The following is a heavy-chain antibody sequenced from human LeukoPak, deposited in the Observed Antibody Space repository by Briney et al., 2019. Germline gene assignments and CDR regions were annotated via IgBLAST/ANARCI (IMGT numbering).Heavy chain of an antibody. CDR1: GGSISSYY. Sequence: SETLSLTCTVSGGSISSYYWSWIRQPPGKGLEWIGYIYYSGSTNYNPSLKSRVTISVDTSKNQFSLKLSSVTAADTAVYYCAREGYYDSSDAFDIWGQGTMVTVSS. CDR2: IYYSGST. V-gene: IGHV4-59*01. J-gene: IGHJ3*02. CDR3: AREGYYDSSDAFDI. D-gene: IGHD3-22*01.